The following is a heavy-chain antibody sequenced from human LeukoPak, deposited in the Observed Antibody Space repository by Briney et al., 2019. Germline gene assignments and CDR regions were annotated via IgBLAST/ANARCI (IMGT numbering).Heavy chain of an antibody. CDR1: GGTFSSYA. CDR3: ARDLRGYSGYGPFQYYYYMDV. CDR2: IIPIFGTA. V-gene: IGHV1-69*05. J-gene: IGHJ6*03. Sequence: SVKVSCKASGGTFSSYAISWVRQAPGQGLEWMGGIIPIFGTANYAQKFQGRVTITTDESTSTAYMELSSLRSEDTAVYYCARDLRGYSGYGPFQYYYYMDVWGKGTTVTVSS. D-gene: IGHD5-12*01.